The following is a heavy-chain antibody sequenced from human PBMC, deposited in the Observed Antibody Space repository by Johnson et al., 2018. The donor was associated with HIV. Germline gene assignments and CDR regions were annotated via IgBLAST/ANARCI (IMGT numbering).Heavy chain of an antibody. D-gene: IGHD6-6*01. V-gene: IGHV3-7*01. CDR1: GFIFSSYW. CDR2: IKQDGSEK. CDR3: TRGKGQLGPGWDAFDI. Sequence: VQLVESGGGFVQPGGSLRLSCAASGFIFSSYWMNWVRQAPGKGLEWVANIKQDGSEKYFVDSVKGRFTISRDNAKNSLYLQMNSLRAEDTAVYYCTRGKGQLGPGWDAFDIWGQVTMV. J-gene: IGHJ3*02.